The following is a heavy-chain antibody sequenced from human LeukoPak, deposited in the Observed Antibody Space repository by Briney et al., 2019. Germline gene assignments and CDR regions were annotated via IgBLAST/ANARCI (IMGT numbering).Heavy chain of an antibody. J-gene: IGHJ4*02. CDR2: IDTKTGNP. D-gene: IGHD3-22*01. CDR1: GYTFTSFS. V-gene: IGHV7-4-1*02. Sequence: ASAKVSCKASGYTFTSFSMFWVRQAPGQRLEWMGWIDTKTGNPTYARDFTGRFVFSLDSSVSTAYLQISNLKTEDSAVYYCARDLLDYYYDSSVLGGYWGQGTLVTVSS. CDR3: ARDLLDYYYDSSVLGGY.